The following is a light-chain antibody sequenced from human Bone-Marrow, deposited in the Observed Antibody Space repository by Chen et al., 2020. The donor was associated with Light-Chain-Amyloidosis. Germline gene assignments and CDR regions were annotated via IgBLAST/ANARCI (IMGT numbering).Light chain of an antibody. Sequence: SYELTQPPSVSVSPGQTARITCSGDDLPTKYAYWYQQKPGKAPVLLIHRDTERPSGISERFSGSSSGTTATLTISGVQAEDEADYHCQSADSSGTYEVICGGGTKLTVL. CDR1: DLPTKY. V-gene: IGLV3-25*03. CDR2: RDT. CDR3: QSADSSGTYEVI. J-gene: IGLJ2*01.